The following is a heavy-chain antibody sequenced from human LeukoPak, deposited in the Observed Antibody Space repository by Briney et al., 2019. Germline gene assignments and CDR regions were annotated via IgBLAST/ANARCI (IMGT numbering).Heavy chain of an antibody. J-gene: IGHJ6*02. V-gene: IGHV1-18*01. CDR2: ISAYNGNT. D-gene: IGHD5-18*01. Sequence: ASVTVSCKASGYTFTSYGISWVRQAPGQGLEWMGWISAYNGNTNYAQKLQGRVTMTTDTSTSTAYMELRSLRSDDTAVYYCARLGYSYGYHYGMDVWGQGTTVTVSS. CDR3: ARLGYSYGYHYGMDV. CDR1: GYTFTSYG.